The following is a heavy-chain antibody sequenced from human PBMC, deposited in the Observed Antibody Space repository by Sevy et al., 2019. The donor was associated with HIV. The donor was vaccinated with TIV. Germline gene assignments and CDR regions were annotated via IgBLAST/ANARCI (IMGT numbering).Heavy chain of an antibody. Sequence: GGSLRLSCAASGFTFDSYWLHWVRQDPWKVLEWVSCVDIDGSRTEYADSVKGRFTISRDNAKNMLYLEMNSLRVEDTAEYYCARGTALGWFDPWGQGTQVTVSS. J-gene: IGHJ5*02. CDR3: ARGTALGWFDP. CDR2: VDIDGSRT. V-gene: IGHV3-74*01. CDR1: GFTFDSYW. D-gene: IGHD5-18*01.